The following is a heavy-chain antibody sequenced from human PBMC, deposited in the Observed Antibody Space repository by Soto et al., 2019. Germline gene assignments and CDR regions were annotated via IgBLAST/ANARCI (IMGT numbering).Heavy chain of an antibody. D-gene: IGHD6-13*01. J-gene: IGHJ1*01. CDR3: ARPRIAAAGTQRSFQH. CDR2: INHSGST. CDR1: GGSFSGYY. Sequence: QVQLQQWGAGLLKPSETLSLTCAVYGGSFSGYYWSWIRQPPGKGLEWIGEINHSGSTNYNPSLKRRVTSSLATSKNPFSLKLSSVTAADTAVYYCARPRIAAAGTQRSFQHWGQGTLVTVSS. V-gene: IGHV4-34*01.